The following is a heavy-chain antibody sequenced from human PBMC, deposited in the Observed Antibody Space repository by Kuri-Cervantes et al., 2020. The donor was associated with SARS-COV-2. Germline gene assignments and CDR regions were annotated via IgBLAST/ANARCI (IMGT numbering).Heavy chain of an antibody. CDR1: GDSISSYY. CDR2: NYYSGCT. D-gene: IGHD1-26*01. CDR3: AGVGGAGPFDH. J-gene: IGHJ4*02. Sequence: ESLKISCTVSGDSISSYYWSWIRQPPGKGLEWIGYNYYSGCTNYNPSLKMRVTISVDTSMNQFSLKLSSVTAADTAADYCAGVGGAGPFDHWGQGTLVTVSS. V-gene: IGHV4-59*01.